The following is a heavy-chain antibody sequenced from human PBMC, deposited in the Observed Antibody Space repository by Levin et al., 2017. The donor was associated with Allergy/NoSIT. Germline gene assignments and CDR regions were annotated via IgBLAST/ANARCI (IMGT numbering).Heavy chain of an antibody. V-gene: IGHV3-49*03. CDR1: GFTFGDYA. J-gene: IGHJ4*02. Sequence: GGSLRLSCTASGFTFGDYAMSWFRQAPGKGLKWVGFIRSKGYGGTTEYAASVQGRFTISRDDSKSIAYLQMNSLKTEDTALYYCTRHGCGGDCYRPDYWGQGTLVTVSS. CDR3: TRHGCGGDCYRPDY. CDR2: IRSKGYGGTT. D-gene: IGHD2-21*02.